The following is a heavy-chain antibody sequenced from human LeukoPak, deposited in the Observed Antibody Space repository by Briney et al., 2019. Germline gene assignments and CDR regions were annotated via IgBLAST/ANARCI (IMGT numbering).Heavy chain of an antibody. J-gene: IGHJ6*03. CDR1: GFTFSSYG. V-gene: IGHV3-30*02. Sequence: GGSLRLSCAASGFTFSSYGMHWVRQAPGKGLEWVAFIRYDGSNKYYADSVKGRFTISRDNSKNTLYLQMNSLRAEDTAVYYCAKGVAAHYYYYHMDVWGKGTTVTVSS. CDR2: IRYDGSNK. CDR3: AKGVAAHYYYYHMDV. D-gene: IGHD6-6*01.